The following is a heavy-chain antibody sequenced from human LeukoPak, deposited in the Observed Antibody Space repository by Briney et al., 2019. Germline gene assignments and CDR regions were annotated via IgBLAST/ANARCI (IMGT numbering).Heavy chain of an antibody. D-gene: IGHD6-25*01. J-gene: IGHJ6*02. V-gene: IGHV1-69*13. CDR1: GGTFSSYA. Sequence: GASVKVSCKASGGTFSSYAISWVRQAPGQGLEWMGGIIPIFGTANYAQKFQGRVTITADESTSTAYMELSSLRSEDTAVHYCARDPDSSGLYGMDVWGQGTTVTVSS. CDR2: IIPIFGTA. CDR3: ARDPDSSGLYGMDV.